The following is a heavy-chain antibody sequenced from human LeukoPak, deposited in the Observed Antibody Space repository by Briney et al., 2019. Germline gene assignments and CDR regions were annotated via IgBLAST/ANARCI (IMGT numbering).Heavy chain of an antibody. Sequence: ASVKVSCKASGYTFTSYDINWVRQATGQGLEWMGWMNPNSGNTGYAQKFQGRVTMTRNTSISTAYMELSSLRSEDTAIYYCAARPLMPPRFDYWGQGTLVTVSS. CDR3: AARPLMPPRFDY. J-gene: IGHJ4*02. CDR2: MNPNSGNT. CDR1: GYTFTSYD. D-gene: IGHD2-2*01. V-gene: IGHV1-8*01.